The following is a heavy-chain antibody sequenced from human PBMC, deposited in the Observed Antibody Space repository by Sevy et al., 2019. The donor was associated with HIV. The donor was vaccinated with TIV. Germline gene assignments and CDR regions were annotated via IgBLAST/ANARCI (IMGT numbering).Heavy chain of an antibody. Sequence: ASVKVSCKASGYTFTSYAMHWVRQAPGQRLECMGWINAGNGNTKYSQKFQGRVTITRDTSASTAYMELSSLRSEDTAVYYCARDGWGYYYYYMDVWGKGTTVTVSS. V-gene: IGHV1-3*01. J-gene: IGHJ6*03. CDR2: INAGNGNT. CDR1: GYTFTSYA. CDR3: ARDGWGYYYYYMDV. D-gene: IGHD6-19*01.